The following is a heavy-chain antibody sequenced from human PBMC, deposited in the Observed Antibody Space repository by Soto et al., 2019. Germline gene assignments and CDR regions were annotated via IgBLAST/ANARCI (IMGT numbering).Heavy chain of an antibody. CDR2: INAGNGNT. CDR3: ARGEGGEASKYYYYYYMDF. J-gene: IGHJ6*03. Sequence: AASVKVSCKASGYTFTSYAMHWVRQAPGQRLEWMGWINAGNGNTKYSQKFQGRVTITRNTSASTAYMELSSLRSEDTAVYYCARGEGGEASKYYYYYYMDFRGKGTTVTVSS. D-gene: IGHD3-10*01. CDR1: GYTFTSYA. V-gene: IGHV1-3*01.